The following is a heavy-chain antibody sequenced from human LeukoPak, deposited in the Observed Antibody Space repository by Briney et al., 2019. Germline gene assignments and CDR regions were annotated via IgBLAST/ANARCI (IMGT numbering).Heavy chain of an antibody. V-gene: IGHV4-39*07. CDR3: ARVGLVAV. D-gene: IGHD6-19*01. CDR2: IYYSGST. Sequence: SETLSLTCTVSGGSISSGSYYWGWIRQPPGKGLEWIGRIYYSGSTYYNPSLKSRVTISVDTSKNQFSLKLSSVTAADTAVYYCARVGLVAVWGQGTLVTVSS. CDR1: GGSISSGSYY. J-gene: IGHJ4*02.